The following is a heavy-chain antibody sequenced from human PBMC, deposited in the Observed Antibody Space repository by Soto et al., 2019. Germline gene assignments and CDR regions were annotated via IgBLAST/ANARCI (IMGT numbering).Heavy chain of an antibody. CDR3: AKDRKTIAVAGKLDH. V-gene: IGHV3-30*18. Sequence: QPGGSLRLSCAASGFTFSSYGMHWVRQAPGKGLEWVAVISYDGSNKYYADSVKGRFTISRDNSKNTLYLQMNSLRAEDTAVYYCAKDRKTIAVAGKLDHWGQGTLVTVSS. D-gene: IGHD6-19*01. CDR2: ISYDGSNK. CDR1: GFTFSSYG. J-gene: IGHJ4*02.